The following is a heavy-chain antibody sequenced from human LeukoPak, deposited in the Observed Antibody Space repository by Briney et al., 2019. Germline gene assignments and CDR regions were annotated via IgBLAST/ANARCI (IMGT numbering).Heavy chain of an antibody. CDR2: IYYSGST. J-gene: IGHJ4*02. CDR3: ARLKSRTSPPRGYYYDSSGNYYFDY. D-gene: IGHD3-22*01. V-gene: IGHV4-39*01. Sequence: SETLSLTCTVSGGSISSSSYYWGWIRQPPGKGLEWIGSIYYSGSTYYNPSLKSRVTISVDTSKNQFSLKLSSVTAADTAVYYCARLKSRTSPPRGYYYDSSGNYYFDYWGQGTLVTVSS. CDR1: GGSISSSSYY.